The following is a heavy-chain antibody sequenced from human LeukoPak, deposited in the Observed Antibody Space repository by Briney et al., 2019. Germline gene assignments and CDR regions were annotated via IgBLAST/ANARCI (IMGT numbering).Heavy chain of an antibody. Sequence: PSETLSLTCAVYGGSFRGYYWSWIRQPPGKGLEWIGEINHSGSTNYNPSLKSRFTISVDTSKNQFSLKLSSVTAADTAAYYCARGSELEIGVATRVYFDYWGQGTLVTVSS. V-gene: IGHV4-34*01. D-gene: IGHD3-22*01. CDR2: INHSGST. CDR1: GGSFRGYY. J-gene: IGHJ4*02. CDR3: ARGSELEIGVATRVYFDY.